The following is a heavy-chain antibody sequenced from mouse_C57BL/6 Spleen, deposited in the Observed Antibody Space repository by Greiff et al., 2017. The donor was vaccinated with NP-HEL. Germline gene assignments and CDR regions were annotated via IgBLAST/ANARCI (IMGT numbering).Heavy chain of an antibody. D-gene: IGHD1-1*01. J-gene: IGHJ1*03. Sequence: QVQLQQSGAELAKPGASVKLSCKASGYTFTSYWMHWVKQRPGQGLEWIGYINPSSGYTKYNQKFKDKATLTADKSSSTAYMQLSSLTYEDSAVYYCARSPITTVVATLNWYFDVWGTGTTVTVSS. V-gene: IGHV1-7*01. CDR1: GYTFTSYW. CDR3: ARSPITTVVATLNWYFDV. CDR2: INPSSGYT.